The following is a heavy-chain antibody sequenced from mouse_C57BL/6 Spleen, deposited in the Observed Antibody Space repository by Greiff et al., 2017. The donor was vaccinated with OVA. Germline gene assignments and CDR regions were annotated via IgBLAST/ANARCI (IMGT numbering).Heavy chain of an antibody. CDR2: INPSSDYS. Sequence: QVQLKESGAELAKSGASVKLSCKASGYTFTSYWIHWVKQRPGQGLEWIGYINPSSDYSKYNQKFKDKATLTADKSSSTAYMQLSSLTYEDSAVYYCARSVVALDYWGQGTTLTVSS. D-gene: IGHD1-1*01. J-gene: IGHJ2*01. V-gene: IGHV1-7*01. CDR1: GYTFTSYW. CDR3: ARSVVALDY.